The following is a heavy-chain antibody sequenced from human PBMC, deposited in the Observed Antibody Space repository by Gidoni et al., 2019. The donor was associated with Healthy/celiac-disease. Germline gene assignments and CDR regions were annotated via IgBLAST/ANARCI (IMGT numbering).Heavy chain of an antibody. CDR3: AKVSVAGTGYYYGMDV. J-gene: IGHJ6*02. V-gene: IGHV3-9*01. CDR1: GFTFHVYA. Sequence: EVQLVESGGGLVQPGRSLRLSCAASGFTFHVYAMHGVRQAPGKGLEWVSGSSWNSGSIGYADSVKGRFTISRDNAKNSLYLQMNSLRAEDTALYYCAKVSVAGTGYYYGMDVWGQGTTVTVSS. CDR2: SSWNSGSI. D-gene: IGHD6-19*01.